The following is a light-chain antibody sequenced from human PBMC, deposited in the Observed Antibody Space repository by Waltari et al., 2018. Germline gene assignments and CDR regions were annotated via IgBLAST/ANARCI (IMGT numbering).Light chain of an antibody. Sequence: DIQMTQSPSSLSASVGDRVTITCQASQDISNYLNWYQQKLGKAPKLLTYHASNLEAGVPSRFSGSGSGTDFTFTINSLQPEDIATYYCQQYDNLPLTFGGGTKVENK. J-gene: IGKJ4*01. CDR1: QDISNY. CDR2: HAS. V-gene: IGKV1-33*01. CDR3: QQYDNLPLT.